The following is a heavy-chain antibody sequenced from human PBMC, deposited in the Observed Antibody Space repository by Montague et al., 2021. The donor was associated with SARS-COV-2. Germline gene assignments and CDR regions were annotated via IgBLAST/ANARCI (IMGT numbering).Heavy chain of an antibody. V-gene: IGHV3-33*01. CDR3: ARDRLDILSPGKGMDV. J-gene: IGHJ6*02. D-gene: IGHD3-9*01. Sequence: SLRLSCAASGFSFRNYGMNWVRQAPGKGLEWVVVIWFDGRKKYYADSVEGRFTVSRDNSKNTLYLEMNSLRAEDTGDYYCARDRLDILSPGKGMDVWGQGTTVTVSS. CDR2: IWFDGRKK. CDR1: GFSFRNYG.